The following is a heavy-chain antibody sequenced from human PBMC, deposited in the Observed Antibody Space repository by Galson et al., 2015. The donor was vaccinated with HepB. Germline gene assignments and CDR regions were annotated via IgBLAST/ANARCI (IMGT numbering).Heavy chain of an antibody. V-gene: IGHV3-30*04. D-gene: IGHD5-24*01. Sequence: SLRLSCAASGFTFSSYAMHWVRQAPGKGLEWVAVISYDGSNKYYADSVKGRFTISRDNSKNTLYLQMNSLRAEDTAVYYCARDEGMATITGYFQHWGQGTLVTVSS. CDR1: GFTFSSYA. CDR2: ISYDGSNK. J-gene: IGHJ1*01. CDR3: ARDEGMATITGYFQH.